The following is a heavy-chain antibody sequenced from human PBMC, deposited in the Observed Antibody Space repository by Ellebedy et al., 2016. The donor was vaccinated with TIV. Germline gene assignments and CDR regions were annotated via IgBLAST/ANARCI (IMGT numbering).Heavy chain of an antibody. V-gene: IGHV3-48*04. CDR1: GISFTTYS. Sequence: GESLKISCAASGISFTTYSMNWVRQAPGKGLEWISYISHSSITIKYADSVKGRFTVSRDNSKNSLYLQMNSLRVEDTALYYCASDKGWGNERINDAFDIWGQGTTVTVSS. D-gene: IGHD7-27*01. J-gene: IGHJ3*02. CDR2: ISHSSITI. CDR3: ASDKGWGNERINDAFDI.